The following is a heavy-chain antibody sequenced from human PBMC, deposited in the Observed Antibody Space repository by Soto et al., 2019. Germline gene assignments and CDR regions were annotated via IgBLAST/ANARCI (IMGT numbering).Heavy chain of an antibody. D-gene: IGHD2-2*01. CDR3: ARQYCTSTRCYPGYFDY. J-gene: IGHJ4*02. V-gene: IGHV4-30-4*01. CDR1: GGSISSGDYY. CDR2: IYYSGST. Sequence: SETLSLTCTVSGGSISSGDYYWSWIRQPPGKGLEWIGYIYYSGSTYYNPSLKSRVTISADTSKNQFSLKLSSVTAADTAVYYCARQYCTSTRCYPGYFDYWGQGALVTVSS.